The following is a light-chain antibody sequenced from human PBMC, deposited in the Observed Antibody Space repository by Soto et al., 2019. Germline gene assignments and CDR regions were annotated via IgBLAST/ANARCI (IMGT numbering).Light chain of an antibody. CDR3: QQYGSSPT. J-gene: IGKJ4*01. CDR2: DAS. Sequence: EIVLTQSPGTLSLSPGERATLSCRASQSVSSSYLAWYQKKPGQAPRLLIYDASSRATGIPDRFSGSGSGTDFPPTSSRLEPEDFGSYYWQQYGSSPTFGGGTKVEIK. CDR1: QSVSSSY. V-gene: IGKV3-20*01.